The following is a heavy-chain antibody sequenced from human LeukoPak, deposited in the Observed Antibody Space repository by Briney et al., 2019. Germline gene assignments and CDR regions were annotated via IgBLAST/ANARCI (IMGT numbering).Heavy chain of an antibody. CDR3: AKEPFLEWLPPLFDY. CDR1: GLPFSSYA. Sequence: PGGSLRLSCAASGLPFSSYAMSWVRQPPGKGLEWVSAISGSGGSTYYADSVKGRFTISRDNYKNTLYLQMNSLRAEDTAVYYCAKEPFLEWLPPLFDYWGQGALVTVSS. D-gene: IGHD3-3*01. V-gene: IGHV3-23*01. J-gene: IGHJ4*02. CDR2: ISGSGGST.